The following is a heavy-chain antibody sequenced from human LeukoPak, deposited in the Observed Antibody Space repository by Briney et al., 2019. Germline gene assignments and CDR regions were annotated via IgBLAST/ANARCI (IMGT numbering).Heavy chain of an antibody. J-gene: IGHJ4*02. V-gene: IGHV3-21*01. CDR3: ARDVSGLAAAGTFDY. CDR1: GFTFSSYA. CDR2: ISSSSSYI. D-gene: IGHD6-13*01. Sequence: GGSLRLSCAASGFTFSSYAMSWVRQAPGKGLEWVSSISSSSSYIYYADSVKGRFTISRDNAKNSLYLQMNSLRAEDTAVYYCARDVSGLAAAGTFDYWGQGTLVTVSS.